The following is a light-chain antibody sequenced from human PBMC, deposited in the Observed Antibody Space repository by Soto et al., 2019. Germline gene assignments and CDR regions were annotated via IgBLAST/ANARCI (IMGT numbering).Light chain of an antibody. CDR1: QSVSSSF. V-gene: IGKV3-20*01. CDR3: QQYDNSPLT. J-gene: IGKJ4*01. CDR2: GAS. Sequence: EIVLTQSPGTLSLSPGERATLSCRASQSVSSSFLAWYQQKPGQAPRLLIYGASSRATGIPDRFSGSGSGTDFTHTISRLEPEDFAVYYCQQYDNSPLTFGGGNKVEIK.